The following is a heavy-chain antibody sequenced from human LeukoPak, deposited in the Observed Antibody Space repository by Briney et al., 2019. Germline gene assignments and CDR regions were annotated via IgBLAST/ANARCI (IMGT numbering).Heavy chain of an antibody. J-gene: IGHJ4*02. V-gene: IGHV4-38-2*01. Sequence: SETLSLTCGVSDYSISSGFYWGWIRQPPGRGLEWIGSIYYSGTTYYNPSLESRVTISIDASKNQFSLRVTSVTASDTAVYYCAGSSGRYPFIDFWGQGTLVTVSS. CDR2: IYYSGTT. D-gene: IGHD1-26*01. CDR1: DYSISSGFY. CDR3: AGSSGRYPFIDF.